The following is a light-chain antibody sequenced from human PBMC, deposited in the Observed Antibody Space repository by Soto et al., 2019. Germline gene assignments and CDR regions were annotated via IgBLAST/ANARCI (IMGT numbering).Light chain of an antibody. V-gene: IGLV2-14*01. CDR1: SSDIGAYNY. CDR2: DVS. J-gene: IGLJ1*01. CDR3: SSYTSSSTLYV. Sequence: QSALTQPASVSGSPGQSITISCAGTSSDIGAYNYVSWYQQYPGKAPKLMIHDVSNRPSGVSNRFTGSKSGNTATLTISGLQAEDEADYYCSSYTSSSTLYVFGTGTKVTVL.